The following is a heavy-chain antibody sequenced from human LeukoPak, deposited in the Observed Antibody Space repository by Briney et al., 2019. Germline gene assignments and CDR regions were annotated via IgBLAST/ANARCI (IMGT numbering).Heavy chain of an antibody. Sequence: SETLSLTCAVSGGSISSYYWSWIRQPAGKGLEWIGRIYTSGTTNYNPSLKSRVTMSVDTSKNQFSLNLNSVTAADTAVYYCAXTSPRAATFDYWGQGTLVTVSS. V-gene: IGHV4-4*07. CDR1: GGSISSYY. CDR3: AXTSPRAATFDY. J-gene: IGHJ4*02. D-gene: IGHD2-15*01. CDR2: IYTSGTT.